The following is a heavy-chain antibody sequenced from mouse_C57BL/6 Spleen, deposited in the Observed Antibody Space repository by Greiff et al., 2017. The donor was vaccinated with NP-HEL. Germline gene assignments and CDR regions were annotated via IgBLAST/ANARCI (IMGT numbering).Heavy chain of an antibody. CDR2: IWSDGST. J-gene: IGHJ4*01. D-gene: IGHD1-1*01. CDR3: ARHRLRYYYAMDY. CDR1: GFSLTSYG. V-gene: IGHV2-6-1*01. Sequence: QVQLKESGPGLVAPSQSLSITCTVSGFSLTSYGVHWVRQPPGKGLEWLVVIWSDGSTTYNSALKSRLSISKDNSKSQVFLKMNSLQTDDTAMYYCARHRLRYYYAMDYWGQGTSVTVSS.